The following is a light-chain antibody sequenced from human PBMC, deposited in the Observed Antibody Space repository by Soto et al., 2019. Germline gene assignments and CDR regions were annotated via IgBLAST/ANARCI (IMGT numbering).Light chain of an antibody. CDR1: QSVSGW. CDR3: QHYNSYSEA. V-gene: IGKV1-5*03. Sequence: MTQSPATLSVSPGETATLSCRTSQSVSGWLAWYQQKPGKAPKLLIYKASTLKSGVPSRFSGSGSGTEFTLTISSLQPDDFATYYCQHYNSYSEAFGQGTKVDI. CDR2: KAS. J-gene: IGKJ1*01.